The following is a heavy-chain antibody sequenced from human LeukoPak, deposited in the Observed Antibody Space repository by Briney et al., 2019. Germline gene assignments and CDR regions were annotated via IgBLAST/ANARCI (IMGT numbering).Heavy chain of an antibody. V-gene: IGHV4-4*07. CDR1: GGSISSYY. CDR3: ARAPSRDGYKHFDY. J-gene: IGHJ4*02. CDR2: IYTSGST. Sequence: SETLSLTCTGSGGSISSYYWSWIRQPAGKGLEWIGRIYTSGSTNYNPSLKSRVTMSVDTSKNQFSLRLSSVTAADTAVYYCARAPSRDGYKHFDYWGQGTLVTVSS. D-gene: IGHD5-24*01.